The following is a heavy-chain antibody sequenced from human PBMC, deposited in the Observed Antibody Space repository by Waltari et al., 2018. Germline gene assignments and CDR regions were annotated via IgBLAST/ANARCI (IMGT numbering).Heavy chain of an antibody. J-gene: IGHJ4*02. D-gene: IGHD5-12*01. Sequence: QVQLQESCPGLVKHSPTLSLTCTVSGGSLSSDPYYWSWIRQPAGKGLEWIGRIYTSGSTNYNPSLKSRVTVSVDTSKNQFSLNLNSVTAADTAVYYCVRNSGNPKYYFDNWGQGTLVTVSS. CDR3: VRNSGNPKYYFDN. CDR1: GGSLSSDPYY. V-gene: IGHV4-61*02. CDR2: IYTSGST.